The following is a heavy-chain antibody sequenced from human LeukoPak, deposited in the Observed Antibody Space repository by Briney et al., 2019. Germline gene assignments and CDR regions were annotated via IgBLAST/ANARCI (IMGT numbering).Heavy chain of an antibody. D-gene: IGHD3-10*01. V-gene: IGHV4-59*01. Sequence: TASETLSLSCTVSGDSITDNHWNWVRQPPGKGLEWIGYIYYSGSAKYYSSLAGGTTKYSPSLEGRATISVDESNNQCSLKLISVTAADTATYYCVREGSPIPFFNAWGPGTLVVVSS. CDR3: VREGSPIPFFNA. CDR1: GDSITDNH. CDR2: IYYSGSAKYYSSLAGGTT. J-gene: IGHJ5*02.